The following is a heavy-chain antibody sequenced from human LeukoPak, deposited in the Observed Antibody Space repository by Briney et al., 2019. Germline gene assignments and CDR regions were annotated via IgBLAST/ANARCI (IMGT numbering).Heavy chain of an antibody. CDR1: GGSISNYY. V-gene: IGHV4-59*01. CDR2: IYYSGST. J-gene: IGHJ6*03. CDR3: ARVRYCYYMDV. Sequence: PSETLSLTCTVSGGSISNYYWSWIRQSPGKGLEWIGYIYYSGSTNYNPSLKSRVTISVDTSKNQFSLKLSSVTAADTAVYYCARVRYCYYMDVWGKGTTVTVSS.